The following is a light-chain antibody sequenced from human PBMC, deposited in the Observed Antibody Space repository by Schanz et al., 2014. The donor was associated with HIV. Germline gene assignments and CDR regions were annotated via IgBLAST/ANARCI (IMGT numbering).Light chain of an antibody. Sequence: DIQMTQSPSSLSASVGDRVTITCRASQGISNYLAWYQQKPGKVPKLLIYAASSSQSGVPSRFSGSGSGTDFTLTISGLQPEDVATYYCQRYNRAPLSFGGGTKVEIK. CDR1: QGISNY. J-gene: IGKJ4*01. V-gene: IGKV1-27*01. CDR2: AAS. CDR3: QRYNRAPLS.